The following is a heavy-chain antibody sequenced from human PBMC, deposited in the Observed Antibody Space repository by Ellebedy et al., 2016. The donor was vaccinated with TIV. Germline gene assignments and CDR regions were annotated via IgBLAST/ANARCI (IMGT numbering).Heavy chain of an antibody. J-gene: IGHJ4*02. CDR3: TTGYSSSWYEGGY. CDR1: GFTFSSCA. Sequence: GESLKISCAASGFTFSSCAMHWVRQASGKGLEWVGRIRSKANSYATAYAASVKGRFTISRDDSKNTAYLQMNSLKTEDTAVYYCTTGYSSSWYEGGYWGQGTLVTVSS. CDR2: IRSKANSYAT. V-gene: IGHV3-73*01. D-gene: IGHD6-13*01.